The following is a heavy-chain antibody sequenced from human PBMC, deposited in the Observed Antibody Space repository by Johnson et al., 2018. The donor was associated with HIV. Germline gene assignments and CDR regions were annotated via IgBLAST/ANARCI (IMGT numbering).Heavy chain of an antibody. V-gene: IGHV3-30-3*01. Sequence: QVQLVESGGGLIQPGGSLRLSCAASGFTFSSYWMSWVRQAPGKGLEWVAVISYDGSNKYYADSVKGRLPISRDNSKNTLYLQMNSLRAEDTAVYYCARGSYNFWSGEREAFDIWGQGTMVTVSS. D-gene: IGHD3-3*01. CDR1: GFTFSSYW. CDR2: ISYDGSNK. CDR3: ARGSYNFWSGEREAFDI. J-gene: IGHJ3*02.